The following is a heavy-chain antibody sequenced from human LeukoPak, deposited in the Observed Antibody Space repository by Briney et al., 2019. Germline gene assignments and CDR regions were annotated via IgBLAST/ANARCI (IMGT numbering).Heavy chain of an antibody. Sequence: GGSLRLSCAASGFTFSSYGMHWVRQAPGKGLEWVAVISYDGSNKYYADSVKGRFTISRDNSKNTLYLQMNSLRAEDTAVYYCAKDLEWQGSCRTGYDYWGQGTLVTVSS. CDR2: ISYDGSNK. CDR1: GFTFSSYG. V-gene: IGHV3-30*18. CDR3: AKDLEWQGSCRTGYDY. D-gene: IGHD3/OR15-3a*01. J-gene: IGHJ4*02.